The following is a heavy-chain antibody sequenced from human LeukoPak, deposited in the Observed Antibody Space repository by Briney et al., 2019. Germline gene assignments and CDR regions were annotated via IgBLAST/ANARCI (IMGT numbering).Heavy chain of an antibody. J-gene: IGHJ4*02. D-gene: IGHD1-7*01. CDR3: ASPQRGRDNWNYC. Sequence: GGSLRLSCAVSGFTFSNHWMSWVRQAPGKGLEWVANIKHDGNEKYYVDSVEGRFTISRDNAKNSLSLQMYSLKTEDTAVYYCASPQRGRDNWNYCWGQGTLVTVSS. CDR1: GFTFSNHW. V-gene: IGHV3-7*03. CDR2: IKHDGNEK.